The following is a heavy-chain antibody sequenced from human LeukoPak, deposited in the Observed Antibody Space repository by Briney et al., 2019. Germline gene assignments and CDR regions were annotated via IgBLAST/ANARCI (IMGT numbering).Heavy chain of an antibody. Sequence: PGGSLRLSCTVSGFTVSSDSMSWVRQAPGKGLEWVSFIYSGGSTHYSDSVKGRFTISRDNAKNSLYLQMNSLRAEDTAVYYCARDHTHYCSSTSCYIDHYYYYMDVWGKGTTVTVSS. CDR1: GFTVSSDS. J-gene: IGHJ6*03. D-gene: IGHD2-2*02. V-gene: IGHV3-53*01. CDR3: ARDHTHYCSSTSCYIDHYYYYMDV. CDR2: IYSGGST.